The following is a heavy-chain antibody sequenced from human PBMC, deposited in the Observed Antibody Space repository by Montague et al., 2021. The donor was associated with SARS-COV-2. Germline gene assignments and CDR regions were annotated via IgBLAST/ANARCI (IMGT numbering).Heavy chain of an antibody. CDR3: AREETVPGPRGIYFDD. V-gene: IGHV6-1*01. D-gene: IGHD3-16*01. CDR2: TYYRSKWYT. J-gene: IGHJ4*02. Sequence: CAISGDSVSSNSAAWNWIRQSPPGGLEWLGRTYYRSKWYTDYAPSVKTRITITPDTSNNQFSLHLNSVTPGDTAVYYCAREETVPGPRGIYFDDWGQGTLVTVSS. CDR1: GDSVSSNSAA.